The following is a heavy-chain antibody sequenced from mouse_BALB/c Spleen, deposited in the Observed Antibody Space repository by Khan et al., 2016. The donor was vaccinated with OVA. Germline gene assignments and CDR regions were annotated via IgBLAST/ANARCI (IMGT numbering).Heavy chain of an antibody. CDR3: ARSGYGGFSY. Sequence: VQLQQSGPDLVKPGASLKISCKASGYSFTDYIMNWVRQNHGKNLEWIGLINPNNGDTTYNQKFKGKATLTRDKSSSTAYMDLLSLTSEDSAVFYWARSGYGGFSYWGQGTLVTISA. CDR1: GYSFTDYI. J-gene: IGHJ3*01. D-gene: IGHD3-1*01. CDR2: INPNNGDT. V-gene: IGHV1-18*01.